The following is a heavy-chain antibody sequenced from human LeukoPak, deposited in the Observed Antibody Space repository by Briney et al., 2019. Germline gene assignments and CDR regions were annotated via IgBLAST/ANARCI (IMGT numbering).Heavy chain of an antibody. CDR1: GGSISSGSYY. D-gene: IGHD5-12*01. CDR3: ARGPVWTPPPSGYDY. CDR2: IYTSGST. Sequence: SQTLSLTCTVSGGSISSGSYYWSWIRQPAGKGLEWIGRIYTSGSTNYNPSLKSRVTISVDTSKNQFSPKLSSVTAADTAVYYCARGPVWTPPPSGYDYWGQGTLVTISS. V-gene: IGHV4-61*02. J-gene: IGHJ4*02.